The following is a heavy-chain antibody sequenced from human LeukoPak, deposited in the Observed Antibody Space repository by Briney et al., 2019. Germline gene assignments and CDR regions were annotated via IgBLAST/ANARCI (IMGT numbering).Heavy chain of an antibody. CDR3: ARAGGSTVSHSDY. CDR2: ISSSTSYI. D-gene: IGHD4-17*01. CDR1: GFTFSSYA. Sequence: GGSLRLSCAASGFTFSSYAMSWVRQAPGKGLEWVSSISSSTSYIYYADSVKGRFTISRDNAKNSLYLQMNSLRAEDTAVYYCARAGGSTVSHSDYWGQGTLVTVSS. J-gene: IGHJ4*02. V-gene: IGHV3-21*01.